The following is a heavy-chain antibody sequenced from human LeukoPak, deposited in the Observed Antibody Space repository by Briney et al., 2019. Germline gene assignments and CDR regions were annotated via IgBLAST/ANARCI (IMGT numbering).Heavy chain of an antibody. Sequence: ASVKVSCKASGYTFTSYDINWVRQAPGQGLEWMGWISVYNGNTNYAQKLQGRVTMTTDTSTSTAYMELRSLRSDDTALYYCARESYNSGSYYNDYWGQGTLVTVSS. CDR1: GYTFTSYD. CDR3: ARESYNSGSYYNDY. J-gene: IGHJ4*02. D-gene: IGHD3-10*01. CDR2: ISVYNGNT. V-gene: IGHV1-18*01.